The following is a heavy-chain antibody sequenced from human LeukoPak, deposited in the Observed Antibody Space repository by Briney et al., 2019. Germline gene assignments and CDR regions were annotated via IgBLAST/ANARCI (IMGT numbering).Heavy chain of an antibody. D-gene: IGHD2-15*01. V-gene: IGHV4-39*07. CDR2: IYYSGST. Sequence: PSETLSLTCTVSGGSISSSSYYWGWIRQPPGKGLEWIGSIYYSGSTYYNPSLKSRVTISVDTSKNQFSLKLSSVTAADTAVYYCARVSSDNFDYWGQGTLVTVSS. J-gene: IGHJ4*02. CDR1: GGSISSSSYY. CDR3: ARVSSDNFDY.